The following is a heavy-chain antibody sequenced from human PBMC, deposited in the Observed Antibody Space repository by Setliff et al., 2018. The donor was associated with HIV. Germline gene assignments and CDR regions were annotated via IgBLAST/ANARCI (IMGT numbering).Heavy chain of an antibody. J-gene: IGHJ4*02. CDR2: IYPGDSDA. CDR3: ARRASKASLDY. V-gene: IGHV5-51*01. Sequence: GESLKISCQGSANILTTYWISWVRQTPGKGLEWMGIIYPGDSDARYSPSFQGQVTISADKSINTAYLQWSSLQASDTAMYYCARRASKASLDYWGQGTLVTVSS. CDR1: ANILTTYW.